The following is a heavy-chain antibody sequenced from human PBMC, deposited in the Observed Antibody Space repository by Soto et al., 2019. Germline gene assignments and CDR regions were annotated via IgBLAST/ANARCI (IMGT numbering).Heavy chain of an antibody. J-gene: IGHJ4*02. D-gene: IGHD1-26*01. V-gene: IGHV1-69*06. CDR2: IIPVFGRA. CDR1: GGIFGNYG. Sequence: QVQLVQSGAEVKKPGSSVKVSCKASGGIFGNYGINWVRQAPGQGLEWMGGIIPVFGRANYAQKFQGRVTITADRSTTTAYMELSSLSSEDTAVYYCARDGKVGATSYYFDYWGQGTLVTVSS. CDR3: ARDGKVGATSYYFDY.